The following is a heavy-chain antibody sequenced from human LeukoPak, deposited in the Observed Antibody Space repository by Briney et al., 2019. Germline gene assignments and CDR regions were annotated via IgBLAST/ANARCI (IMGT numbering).Heavy chain of an antibody. D-gene: IGHD6-13*01. CDR3: ARAYSSSWYFNWFDP. Sequence: SETLSLTCAVSGGSISSSNWWSWIRQPPGKGLEWIGEIYHSGSTNYNPSLKSRVTISVDTSKNQFSLKLSSVTAADTAVYYCARAYSSSWYFNWFDPWGQGTLVTVSS. CDR1: GGSISSSNW. CDR2: IYHSGST. J-gene: IGHJ5*02. V-gene: IGHV4-4*02.